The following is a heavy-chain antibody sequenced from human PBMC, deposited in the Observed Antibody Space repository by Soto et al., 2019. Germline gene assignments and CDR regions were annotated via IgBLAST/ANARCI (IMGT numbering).Heavy chain of an antibody. CDR3: ASPAGADYTFDY. V-gene: IGHV4-39*01. D-gene: IGHD4-4*01. J-gene: IGHJ4*02. CDR2: IYYRGST. Sequence: QLQLQESGPGLVKPSETLSLTCAVSGGSITSSSYYWGWIHQAPGRGLEWIGTIYYRGSTYYNPSLESRVTISADTSKNQLSLNLRSVTAADTAVYYCASPAGADYTFDYWGQGILVTVSS. CDR1: GGSITSSSYY.